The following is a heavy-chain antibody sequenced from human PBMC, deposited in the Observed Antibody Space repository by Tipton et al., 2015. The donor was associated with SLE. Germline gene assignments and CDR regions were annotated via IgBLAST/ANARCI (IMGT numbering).Heavy chain of an antibody. J-gene: IGHJ5*02. CDR3: ARWGVLRYFDWLSTSFDP. CDR2: ISYSGNT. Sequence: TLSLTCNVSGDSISGYYWNWIRQPPGKGLEWVGFISYSGNTNYNPSLKSRVTISIDTSNNLFYLRLMSVTAADTAAYYCARWGVLRYFDWLSTSFDPWGQGTLVTVSS. V-gene: IGHV4-59*01. CDR1: GDSISGYY. D-gene: IGHD3-9*01.